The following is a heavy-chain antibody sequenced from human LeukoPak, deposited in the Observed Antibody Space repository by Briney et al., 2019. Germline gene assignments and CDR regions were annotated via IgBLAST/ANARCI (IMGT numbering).Heavy chain of an antibody. V-gene: IGHV4-34*01. CDR1: GGSFTDYY. CDR2: VNHSGTT. Sequence: SETLSLTCAVYGGSFTDYYWSWIRQTPGKGLEWIGEVNHSGTTNYNPSLKSRVTISVDTSKNQFSLKVTSVTAADTALYYCARAYNCYDYLWGQGTLVTVSS. D-gene: IGHD5-12*01. J-gene: IGHJ5*02. CDR3: ARAYNCYDYL.